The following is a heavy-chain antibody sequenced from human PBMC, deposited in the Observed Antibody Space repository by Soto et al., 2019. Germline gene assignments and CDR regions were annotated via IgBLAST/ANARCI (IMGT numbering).Heavy chain of an antibody. J-gene: IGHJ6*02. CDR2: IYHSGST. Sequence: SETLSLTCAVSGGSLSSSNLWSWVRQPPGKGLEWIGEIYHSGSTNYNPSLKSRVTISVDKSKNQFSLKLSSVTAADTAVYYCARSPDSSGYYPRRYYYGMDVWGQGTTVTVSS. V-gene: IGHV4-4*02. D-gene: IGHD3-22*01. CDR3: ARSPDSSGYYPRRYYYGMDV. CDR1: GGSLSSSNL.